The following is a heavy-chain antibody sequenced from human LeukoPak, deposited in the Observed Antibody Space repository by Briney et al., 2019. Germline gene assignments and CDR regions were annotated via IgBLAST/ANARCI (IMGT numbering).Heavy chain of an antibody. D-gene: IGHD6-19*01. CDR1: GHTFSDYY. CDR3: AKDLWQNGAVAGTVYDY. J-gene: IGHJ4*02. CDR2: INPNSGGT. V-gene: IGHV1-2*02. Sequence: ASVKVSCKASGHTFSDYYIHWMRQAPGQGLEWMGWINPNSGGTTDAQKLQGRVTMTRDTSISTAYMELSRLISDDTAVYYCAKDLWQNGAVAGTVYDYWGQGTLVTVSS.